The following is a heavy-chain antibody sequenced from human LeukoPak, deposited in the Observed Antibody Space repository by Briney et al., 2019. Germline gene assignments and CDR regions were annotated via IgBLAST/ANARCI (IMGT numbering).Heavy chain of an antibody. CDR2: IYYSGST. CDR3: ARGTYYYDSSGRKPGYYFDY. J-gene: IGHJ4*02. CDR1: GGSISSYY. Sequence: SETLSLTCTVSGGSISSYYWSWIRQPPGKGLEWIGYIYYSGSTNYNPSLKSRVTISVDTSKNQFSLKLSSVTAADTAVYYCARGTYYYDSSGRKPGYYFDYWGQGTLVTVSS. D-gene: IGHD3-22*01. V-gene: IGHV4-59*01.